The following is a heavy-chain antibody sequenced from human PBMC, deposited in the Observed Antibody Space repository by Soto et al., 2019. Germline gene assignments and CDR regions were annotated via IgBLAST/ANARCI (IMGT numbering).Heavy chain of an antibody. CDR1: GFTLSSYG. CDR3: AKDEDDFCSGYVYYYGMDV. Sequence: GGSLRLSYAASGFTLSSYGMHWVRQAPGKGLEWVAVISYDGSNKYYADSVKGRFTISRDNSKNTLYLQMNSLRAEDTAVYYCAKDEDDFCSGYVYYYGMDVWGQGTTVTVSS. J-gene: IGHJ6*02. V-gene: IGHV3-30*18. CDR2: ISYDGSNK. D-gene: IGHD3-3*01.